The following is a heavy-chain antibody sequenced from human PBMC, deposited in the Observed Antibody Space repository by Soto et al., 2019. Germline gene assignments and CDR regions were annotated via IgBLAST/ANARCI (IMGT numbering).Heavy chain of an antibody. Sequence: GGSLRLSCAASGFTFSSYAMSWVRQAQGKGLEWVSAISGSGGSTYYADSVKGRFTISRDNSKNTLYLQMNSLRAEDTAVYYCAKLVDFWSGYSPKFDYWGQGTLVTVSS. V-gene: IGHV3-23*01. D-gene: IGHD3-3*01. CDR1: GFTFSSYA. CDR3: AKLVDFWSGYSPKFDY. CDR2: ISGSGGST. J-gene: IGHJ4*02.